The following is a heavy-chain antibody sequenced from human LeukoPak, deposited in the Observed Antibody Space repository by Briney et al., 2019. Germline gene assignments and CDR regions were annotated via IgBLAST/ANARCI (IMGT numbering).Heavy chain of an antibody. J-gene: IGHJ4*02. Sequence: SETLSLTCTVSGGSISSYYWSWIRQPPGKGLEWIGYIYTSGSTNYNPSLKIRVTISVDTSKNPFSLKLSSVTAADTAVYYCARRYSSGWRLGYYFDYWGQGTLVTVSS. CDR1: GGSISSYY. CDR2: IYTSGST. V-gene: IGHV4-4*09. D-gene: IGHD6-19*01. CDR3: ARRYSSGWRLGYYFDY.